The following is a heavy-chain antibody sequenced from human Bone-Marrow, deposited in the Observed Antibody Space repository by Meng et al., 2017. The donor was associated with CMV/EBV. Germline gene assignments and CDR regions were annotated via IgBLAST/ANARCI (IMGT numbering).Heavy chain of an antibody. J-gene: IGHJ3*01. CDR1: GFTISSYA. CDR3: ARGIGWNIITLTRGSKAYAF. V-gene: IGHV3-23*03. Sequence: GGSLRLSCAASGFTISSYAMSWVRQAPGKGLQWVAVIYSGDGTTYYADSVKGRFTISRDNSKNTLYLQLNSLRAEDKALYYCARGIGWNIITLTRGSKAYAFWGQGTMVTVSS. D-gene: IGHD1/OR15-1a*01. CDR2: IYSGDGTT.